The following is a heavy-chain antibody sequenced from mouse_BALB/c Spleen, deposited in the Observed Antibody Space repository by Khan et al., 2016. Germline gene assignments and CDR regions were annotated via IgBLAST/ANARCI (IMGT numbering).Heavy chain of an antibody. CDR3: MRYGGNYWYFDV. D-gene: IGHD2-1*01. V-gene: IGHV11-2*02. CDR2: INSDGSAI. Sequence: EVQLLETGGGLVQPGGSRGLSCEGSEFTFSGFWMSWVRQTPGKTLEWIGDINSDGSAINYAPSIKDRFTIFRDNDKSTLYLQMSNVRSEDTATYFCMRYGGNYWYFDVWGAGTTVTVSS. CDR1: EFTFSGFW. J-gene: IGHJ1*01.